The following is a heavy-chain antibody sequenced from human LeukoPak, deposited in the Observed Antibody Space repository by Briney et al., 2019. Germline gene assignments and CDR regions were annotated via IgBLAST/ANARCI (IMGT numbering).Heavy chain of an antibody. V-gene: IGHV3-23*01. CDR2: VRGSDAGT. CDR3: AKNRGGSYYSGSDY. Sequence: PGGSLRLSCAASGFTFSSYAMNWVRQAPGKGLEWVSAVRGSDAGTSYADYVKGRFTISRDNSKNTLYLQMNSLRAEDTAVYYCAKNRGGSYYSGSDYWGQGTLV. D-gene: IGHD1-26*01. J-gene: IGHJ4*02. CDR1: GFTFSSYA.